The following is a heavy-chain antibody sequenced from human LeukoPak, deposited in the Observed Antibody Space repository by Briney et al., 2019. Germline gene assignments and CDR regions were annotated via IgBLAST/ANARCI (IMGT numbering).Heavy chain of an antibody. J-gene: IGHJ6*03. Sequence: ASVKVSCKASGYTFTDYYIHWVRQAPGQGLEWMGWINPASGGTNYAQKFQGRVTMTRDTSFSAAYIDLSRLNSDDAAVYYCVRGGSFWGYYYMDVWGKGTTVTVSS. CDR3: VRGGSFWGYYYMDV. CDR1: GYTFTDYY. CDR2: INPASGGT. V-gene: IGHV1-2*02. D-gene: IGHD3-16*01.